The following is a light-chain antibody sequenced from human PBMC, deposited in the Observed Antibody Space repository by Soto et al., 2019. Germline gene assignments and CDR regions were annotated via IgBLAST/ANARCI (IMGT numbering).Light chain of an antibody. J-gene: IGLJ3*02. CDR1: SSDIGAYNY. V-gene: IGLV2-14*01. CDR2: EVT. Sequence: QSALTQHASVSGSPGQSITISCSGSSSDIGAYNYVSWYQHHPGKVPKVMIYEVTNRPSGVSNRFSGSKSGNTASLTISGLQAEDEADYYCSSYTSSRTLVFGGGTKLTVL. CDR3: SSYTSSRTLV.